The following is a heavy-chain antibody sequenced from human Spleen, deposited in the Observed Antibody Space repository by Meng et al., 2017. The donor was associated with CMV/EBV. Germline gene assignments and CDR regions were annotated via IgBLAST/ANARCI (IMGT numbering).Heavy chain of an antibody. CDR1: GFTFNIYD. CDR3: VRWTTGRADY. D-gene: IGHD1-26*01. CDR2: SKNKANSYTI. J-gene: IGHJ4*02. V-gene: IGHV3-72*01. Sequence: GGSLRLSCAVSGFTFNIYDMNWVRQAPGKGLEWVGRSKNKANSYTIEYGASVKGRFTISRDESKNSLHLQMNSLKTEDTAVYYCVRWTTGRADYWGQGTMVTVSS.